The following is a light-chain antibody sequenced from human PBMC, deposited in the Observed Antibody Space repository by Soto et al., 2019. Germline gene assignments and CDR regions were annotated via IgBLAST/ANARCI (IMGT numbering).Light chain of an antibody. CDR3: SSYTSSIA. V-gene: IGLV2-14*01. CDR2: DVN. Sequence: QSALTQPASVSGSPGQSITISCTGTSSDVGGYNYVSWYQQHPGKAPKLMIYDVNTRPSGVSNRFSGSKSGNTASLTISGLQAEDEDDYYCSSYTSSIAFGGGPKLTVL. J-gene: IGLJ2*01. CDR1: SSDVGGYNY.